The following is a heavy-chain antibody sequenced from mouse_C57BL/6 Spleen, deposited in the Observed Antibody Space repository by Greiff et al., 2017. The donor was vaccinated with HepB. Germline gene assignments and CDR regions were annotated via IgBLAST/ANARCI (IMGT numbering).Heavy chain of an antibody. CDR2: IYPGDGDT. J-gene: IGHJ2*01. V-gene: IGHV1-82*01. D-gene: IGHD2-1*01. CDR3: ARSYGNYWDY. Sequence: LVESGPELVKPGASVKISCKASGYAFSSSWMNWVKQRPGKGLEWIGRIYPGDGDTNYNGKFKGKATLTADKSSSTAYMQLSSLTSEDSAVYFCARSYGNYWDYWGQGTTLTVSS. CDR1: GYAFSSSW.